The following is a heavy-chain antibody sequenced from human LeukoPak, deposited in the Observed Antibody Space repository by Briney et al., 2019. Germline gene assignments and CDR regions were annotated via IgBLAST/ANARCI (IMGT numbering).Heavy chain of an antibody. V-gene: IGHV4-59*12. CDR1: GGSISSYY. Sequence: SETLSLTCTVSGGSISSYYWSWIRQPPGKGLEWIGYIYYSVSTNYNPSLKSRVTISVDTSKNQFSLKLSSVTAADTAVYYCARGSVGATYFDYWGQGTLVTVSS. J-gene: IGHJ4*02. CDR2: IYYSVST. D-gene: IGHD1-26*01. CDR3: ARGSVGATYFDY.